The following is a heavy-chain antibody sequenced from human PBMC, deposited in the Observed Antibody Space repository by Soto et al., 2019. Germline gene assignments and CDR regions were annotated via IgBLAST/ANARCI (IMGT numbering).Heavy chain of an antibody. CDR1: GGSISSYY. CDR3: ASRLSQGIECYYYYCVDV. Sequence: SETLSLTCTVSGGSISSYYWSWIRQPPGKGLEWIGYIYYSGSTNYNPSLKSRVTISVDTSKNQSSLKLSSVTAADTAVYYCASRLSQGIECYYYYCVDVWGQGTTVTVSS. V-gene: IGHV4-59*08. D-gene: IGHD2-21*01. CDR2: IYYSGST. J-gene: IGHJ6*02.